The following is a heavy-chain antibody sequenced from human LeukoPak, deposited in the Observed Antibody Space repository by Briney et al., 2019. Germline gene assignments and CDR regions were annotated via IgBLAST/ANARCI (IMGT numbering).Heavy chain of an antibody. J-gene: IGHJ2*01. Sequence: GGSLRLSCAASGFTFSIYTMNWIRQAPGEGLEWVSGIYGNGESSFYAESVKGRFTISRDNSKNILYLQMNSLRAEDTALYYCAKVPHFDVDTAMVDWYFDLWGRGTLVTVSS. CDR3: AKVPHFDVDTAMVDWYFDL. CDR1: GFTFSIYT. D-gene: IGHD5-18*01. V-gene: IGHV3-23*01. CDR2: IYGNGESS.